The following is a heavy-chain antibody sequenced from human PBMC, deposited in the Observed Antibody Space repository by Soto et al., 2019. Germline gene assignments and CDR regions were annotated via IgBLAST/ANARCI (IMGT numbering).Heavy chain of an antibody. J-gene: IGHJ4*02. CDR2: IYYSGST. D-gene: IGHD3-10*01. CDR3: ARGSSGSYYRADY. Sequence: QVQLQESGPGLVKPSETLSLTCTVSGGSISSYYWSWIRQPPGKGLEWIGYIYYSGSTNYNPSLKSRVTISVDTSKNQFSLKLSSVTAADTAVYYCARGSSGSYYRADYWGQGTLVTVSS. CDR1: GGSISSYY. V-gene: IGHV4-59*01.